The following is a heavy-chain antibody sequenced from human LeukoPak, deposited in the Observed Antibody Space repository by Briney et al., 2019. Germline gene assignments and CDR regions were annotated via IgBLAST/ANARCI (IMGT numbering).Heavy chain of an antibody. CDR1: GGSISSGGYS. CDR2: IYHSGST. J-gene: IGHJ3*02. D-gene: IGHD3-22*01. Sequence: SETLSLTCAVSGGSISSGGYSWSWIRQPPGKGLEWIGYIYHSGSTYYNPSLKSRVTISVDRSKNQFSLKLSSVTAADTAVYYCARDTYYYDSSGLRGAFDIWGQGTMVTVSS. V-gene: IGHV4-30-2*01. CDR3: ARDTYYYDSSGLRGAFDI.